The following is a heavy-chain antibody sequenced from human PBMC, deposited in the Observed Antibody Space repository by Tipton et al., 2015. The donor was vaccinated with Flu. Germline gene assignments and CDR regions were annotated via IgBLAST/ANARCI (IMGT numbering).Heavy chain of an antibody. CDR3: ARRRYDFWSGYYWSYWYFDI. CDR1: GGSFSGYY. V-gene: IGHV4-34*01. D-gene: IGHD3-3*01. J-gene: IGHJ2*01. CDR2: INHSGST. Sequence: TLSLTCAVYGGSFSGYYWSWIRQPPGKGLEWIGEINHSGSTNYNPSLKSRATISVDTSKNQFSLKLSSVTAADTAVYYCARRRYDFWSGYYWSYWYFDIWGRGTLVTVSS.